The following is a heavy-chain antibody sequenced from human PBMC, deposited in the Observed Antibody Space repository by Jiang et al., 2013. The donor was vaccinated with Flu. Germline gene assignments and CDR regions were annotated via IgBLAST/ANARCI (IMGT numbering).Heavy chain of an antibody. CDR1: SSYA. V-gene: IGHV1-69*06. Sequence: SSYAISWVRQAPGQGLEWMGGIIPIFGTANYAQKFQGRVTITADKSTSTAYMELSSLRSEDTAVYYCARDHSSSDAFDIWGQGTMVTVSS. CDR2: IIPIFGTA. CDR3: ARDHSSSDAFDI. D-gene: IGHD6-6*01. J-gene: IGHJ3*02.